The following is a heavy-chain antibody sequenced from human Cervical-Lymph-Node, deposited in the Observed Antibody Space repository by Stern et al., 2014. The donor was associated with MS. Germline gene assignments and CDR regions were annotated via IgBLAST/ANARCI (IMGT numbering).Heavy chain of an antibody. CDR1: GFNFNNYG. Sequence: DQLVESGGDVVQPGRSLRLSCAASGFNFNNYGMHWVRQAQGKGLEWVATISSTGNNQYYADSVKGRFAISRDKSRNSVHLEMSSLRPEDTAVYYCAKSPYWGQGTLVSVST. CDR3: AKSPY. V-gene: IGHV3-30*18. CDR2: ISSTGNNQ. J-gene: IGHJ4*02.